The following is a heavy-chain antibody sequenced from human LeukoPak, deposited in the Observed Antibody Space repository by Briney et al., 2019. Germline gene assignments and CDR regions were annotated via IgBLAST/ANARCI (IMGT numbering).Heavy chain of an antibody. J-gene: IGHJ3*02. V-gene: IGHV1-18*01. D-gene: IGHD3-10*01. CDR3: ARDRLITMVRGRAFDI. CDR2: ISAYNGNT. CDR1: GYTFTSYG. Sequence: ASVKVSSKASGYTFTSYGISWVRQAPGQGLEWMGWISAYNGNTNYAQKLQGRVTMTTDTSTSTAYMELRSLRSDDTAVYYCARDRLITMVRGRAFDIWGQGTMVTVSS.